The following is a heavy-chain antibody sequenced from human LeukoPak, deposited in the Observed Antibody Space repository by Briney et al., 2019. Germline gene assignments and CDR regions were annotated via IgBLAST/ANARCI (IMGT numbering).Heavy chain of an antibody. D-gene: IGHD2-2*01. CDR3: ARTQGYCSGASCYFWFDP. CDR1: GFTFSDYY. J-gene: IGHJ5*02. Sequence: GGSLRLSCAASGFTFSDYYMSWIRQAPGKGLEWVSYISSSGSTIYYADSVKGRFTISRDNAKNSLYLQTNSLRAEDTAVYYCARTQGYCSGASCYFWFDPWGQGTLVTVSS. V-gene: IGHV3-11*04. CDR2: ISSSGSTI.